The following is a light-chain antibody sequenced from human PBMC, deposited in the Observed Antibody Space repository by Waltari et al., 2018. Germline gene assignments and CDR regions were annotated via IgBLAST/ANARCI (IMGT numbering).Light chain of an antibody. V-gene: IGLV2-14*01. CDR1: RSDSGRSNY. CDR2: EVS. CDR3: SSYTGRSTLLYV. J-gene: IGLJ1*01. Sequence: QSALTQPASVSGSPGPSITLPCTGPRSDSGRSNYVAWYQQYPGNAPKLMISEVSDLPSGISNRFSGSKSGNTASLTISGLQAEDEAYYYCSSYTGRSTLLYVFGTGTKVTVL.